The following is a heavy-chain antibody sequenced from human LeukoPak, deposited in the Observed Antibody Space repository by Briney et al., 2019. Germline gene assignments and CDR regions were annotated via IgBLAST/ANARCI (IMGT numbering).Heavy chain of an antibody. J-gene: IGHJ4*02. V-gene: IGHV4-34*01. CDR3: ARGPDYYDSSGYSGY. D-gene: IGHD3-22*01. CDR1: GGSFSGYY. CDR2: INHSGST. Sequence: SETLSLTCAVYGGSFSGYYWSWIRQPPGKGLEWIGEINHSGSTNYNPSLKGRVTISVDTSKNQFSLKLSSVTAADTAVYYCARGPDYYDSSGYSGYWGQGTLVTVSS.